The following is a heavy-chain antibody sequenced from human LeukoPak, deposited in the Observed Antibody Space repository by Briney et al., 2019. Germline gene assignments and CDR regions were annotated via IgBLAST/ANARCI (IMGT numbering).Heavy chain of an antibody. Sequence: PGGSLRLSCAASGFTFSSYAMSWVRQAPGKGLEWVSAISGSGGSTYYADSVKGRLTISRDNSKNTLYLQMNSLRAEDTAEHYCAKDLGYCSGGSCYELDYWGQGTLVTVSS. J-gene: IGHJ4*02. CDR3: AKDLGYCSGGSCYELDY. CDR1: GFTFSSYA. V-gene: IGHV3-23*01. CDR2: ISGSGGST. D-gene: IGHD2-15*01.